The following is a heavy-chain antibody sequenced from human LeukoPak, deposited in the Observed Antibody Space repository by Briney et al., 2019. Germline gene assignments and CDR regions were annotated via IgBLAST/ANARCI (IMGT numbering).Heavy chain of an antibody. Sequence: PSETLSLTCSVSGASIRSHYWSWIRQPAGKGLEWIGRIYTTGSTNSNPSLKSRVTMSLDRTENQLSLRLRSVTAADTAIYYCARETSGSYFQFDPWGQGTLVTVSS. CDR2: IYTTGST. J-gene: IGHJ5*02. CDR1: GASIRSHY. D-gene: IGHD1-26*01. CDR3: ARETSGSYFQFDP. V-gene: IGHV4-4*07.